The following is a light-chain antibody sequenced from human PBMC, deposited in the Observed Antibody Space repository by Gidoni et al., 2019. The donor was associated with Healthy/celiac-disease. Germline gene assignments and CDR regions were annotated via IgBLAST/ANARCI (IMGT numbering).Light chain of an antibody. CDR2: CAS. CDR1: QSISSY. CDR3: HQSYSAPWP. Sequence: ENQMTQSPSSMAASVGDRVTITCRASQSISSYLHWYQQKPGKAPKLLIYCASTLKSWVPSWFSGSGSGTNFTLPLSSLQPDAFATYYCHQSYSAPWPFGQGTKVEIK. J-gene: IGKJ1*01. V-gene: IGKV1-39*01.